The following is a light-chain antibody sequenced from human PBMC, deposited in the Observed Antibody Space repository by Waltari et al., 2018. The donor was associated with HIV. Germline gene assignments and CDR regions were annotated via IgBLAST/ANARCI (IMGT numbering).Light chain of an antibody. CDR2: SAS. Sequence: DIQMTQSPLSLSASVGDRVTVNCRASQSISKYLNWYQHKPGKAPKLLIYSASSLQSGVPSRFGGSGSGTDFTLTISSLQPEDFGIYYCQQSSTTPWTFGQGTKVEIK. J-gene: IGKJ1*01. V-gene: IGKV1-39*01. CDR1: QSISKY. CDR3: QQSSTTPWT.